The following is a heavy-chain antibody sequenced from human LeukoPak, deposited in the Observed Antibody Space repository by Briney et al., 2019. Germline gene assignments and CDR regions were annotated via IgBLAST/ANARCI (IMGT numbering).Heavy chain of an antibody. V-gene: IGHV3-30*04. CDR3: ARDESLIAAAGSPLDY. CDR1: GFTFSSYA. Sequence: PGRSLRLSCAASGFTFSSYAMHWVRQAPGKGLEWVAVISYDGSNKYYADSVKGRFTISRDNSKNTLYLQMNSLRAEDTAVYYCARDESLIAAAGSPLDYWGHGTLVTVSS. J-gene: IGHJ4*01. CDR2: ISYDGSNK. D-gene: IGHD6-13*01.